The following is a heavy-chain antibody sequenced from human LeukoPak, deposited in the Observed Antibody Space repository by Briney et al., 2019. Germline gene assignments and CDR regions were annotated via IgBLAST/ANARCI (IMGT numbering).Heavy chain of an antibody. CDR1: GYTFTSYG. D-gene: IGHD6-25*01. CDR3: GRHDGGSGWPWLGIDY. CDR2: VSAYNGNT. V-gene: IGHV1-18*01. J-gene: IGHJ4*02. Sequence: ASVKVSCTASGYTFTSYGISWVRQAPGQGLEWMGWVSAYNGNTNYAQKFQGRVTMTTDTPTSTVYMELRSLRSDDTAVYYCGRHDGGSGWPWLGIDYWGQGTLVTVSS.